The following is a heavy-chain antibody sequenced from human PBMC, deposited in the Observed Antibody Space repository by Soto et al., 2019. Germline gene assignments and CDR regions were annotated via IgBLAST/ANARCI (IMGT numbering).Heavy chain of an antibody. D-gene: IGHD1-26*01. CDR3: ARGIVGASLAHFDY. CDR2: ISSSSSYI. J-gene: IGHJ4*02. V-gene: IGHV3-21*01. CDR1: GFTFSSYS. Sequence: XGFLRLSFAASGFTFSSYSMNWVRQAPGKGLEWVSSISSSSSYIYYADSVKGRFTISRDNAKNSLYLQMNSLRAEDTAVYYCARGIVGASLAHFDYWGQGTLVTVSS.